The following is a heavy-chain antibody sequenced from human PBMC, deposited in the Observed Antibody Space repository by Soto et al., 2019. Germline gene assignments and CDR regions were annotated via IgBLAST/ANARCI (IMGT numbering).Heavy chain of an antibody. Sequence: EVQLVESGGGLVQPGGSLRLSCAASGLSFSRHWMSWVRQAPGRGLEWVANIRQDGGEEQYSDSVKGRFTLSRDNAKNSLYLQMNGLRVDDTAVYYCAKSEGYSFDIRGQGTMVTVSS. CDR3: AKSEGYSFDI. D-gene: IGHD1-1*01. CDR1: GLSFSRHW. V-gene: IGHV3-7*01. J-gene: IGHJ3*02. CDR2: IRQDGGEE.